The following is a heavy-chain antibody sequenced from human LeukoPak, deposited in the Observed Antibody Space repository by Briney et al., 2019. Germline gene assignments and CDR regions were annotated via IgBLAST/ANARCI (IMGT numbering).Heavy chain of an antibody. CDR3: ARVRGSSFVFDY. Sequence: GASVKVSCRASGYTFTGYYMHWVRQAPGQGLEWMGWINPNSGGTNYAQKFQGRVTMTRDTSISTAYMELSRLRSDDTAVYYCARVRGSSFVFDYWGQGTLVTVSS. CDR1: GYTFTGYY. V-gene: IGHV1-2*02. CDR2: INPNSGGT. J-gene: IGHJ4*02. D-gene: IGHD2-15*01.